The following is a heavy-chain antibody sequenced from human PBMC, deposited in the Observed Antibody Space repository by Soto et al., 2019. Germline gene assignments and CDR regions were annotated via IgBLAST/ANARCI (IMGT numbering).Heavy chain of an antibody. J-gene: IGHJ6*02. D-gene: IGHD3-3*01. CDR3: ARDRRDFWRGDDSGDYYHGMDA. Sequence: PSETLSLTCSVSSGSITNYYWSWIRQPPGKGLEWIGYIYHSGGTDYNPSLKSRVTISVDTSKNQLSLKLSSVTSADTAVYYCARDRRDFWRGDDSGDYYHGMDAWGPGTTVTVSS. V-gene: IGHV4-59*01. CDR1: SGSITNYY. CDR2: IYHSGGT.